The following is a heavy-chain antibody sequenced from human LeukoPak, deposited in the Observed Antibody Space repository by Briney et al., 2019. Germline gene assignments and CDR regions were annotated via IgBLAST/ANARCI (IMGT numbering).Heavy chain of an antibody. Sequence: PSETLSLTCAVYGGPFSGYYWSWIRQPPGKGLEWIGEINHSGSTNYNPSLKSRVTISVDTSKNQFSLKLSSVTAADTAVYYCARGIYDSSGYEFDYWGQGTLVTVSS. V-gene: IGHV4-34*01. CDR2: INHSGST. CDR3: ARGIYDSSGYEFDY. CDR1: GGPFSGYY. D-gene: IGHD3-22*01. J-gene: IGHJ4*02.